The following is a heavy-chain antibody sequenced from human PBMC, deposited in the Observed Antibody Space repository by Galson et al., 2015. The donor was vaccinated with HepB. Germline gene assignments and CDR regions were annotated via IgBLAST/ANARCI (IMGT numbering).Heavy chain of an antibody. Sequence: SLRLSCAASGFTFSSYAMHWVRQAPGKGLEWVAVISYDGSNKYYADSVKGRFTISRDNSKNTLYLQMNSLRAEDTAVYYCASSGHYTMIWFGELLNWFDPWGQGTLVTVSS. J-gene: IGHJ5*02. D-gene: IGHD3-10*01. V-gene: IGHV3-30*04. CDR3: ASSGHYTMIWFGELLNWFDP. CDR1: GFTFSSYA. CDR2: ISYDGSNK.